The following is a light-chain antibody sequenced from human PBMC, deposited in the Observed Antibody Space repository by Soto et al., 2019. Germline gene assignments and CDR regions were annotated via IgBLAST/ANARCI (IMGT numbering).Light chain of an antibody. CDR3: VAWDDSLKGHV. J-gene: IGLJ1*01. CDR2: VND. V-gene: IGLV1-44*01. Sequence: QSVLTQPPSASGTPGQRVTISCSGGSSNMGTNTVSWYQQVPGTAPKVLIYVNDQRPSGVPGRFSGSNSGTSASLAISGLQPEDEADFYCVAWDDSLKGHVFGTGTKSPS. CDR1: SSNMGTNT.